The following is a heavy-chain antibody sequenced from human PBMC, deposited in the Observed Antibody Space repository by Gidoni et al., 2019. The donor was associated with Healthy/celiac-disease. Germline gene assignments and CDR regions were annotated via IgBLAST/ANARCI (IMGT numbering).Heavy chain of an antibody. J-gene: IGHJ4*02. CDR3: ARDGRNPTWGLRFDY. CDR1: RFPFSSYA. V-gene: IGHV3-30-3*01. Sequence: QVQLVASGGGLVPPGSSLRLPCAASRFPFSSYAMHWVRQAPGQGLGWGAVISYDGSNKYYADSVKGRFTITRDNSKNTLYLQMNSLRAEDTAVYYCARDGRNPTWGLRFDYWGQGTLVTVSS. CDR2: ISYDGSNK. D-gene: IGHD5-12*01.